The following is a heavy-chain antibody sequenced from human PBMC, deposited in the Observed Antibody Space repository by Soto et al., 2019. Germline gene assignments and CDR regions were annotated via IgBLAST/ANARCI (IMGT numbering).Heavy chain of an antibody. V-gene: IGHV4-39*01. D-gene: IGHD4-17*01. CDR1: GGSISSSSYY. CDR3: ARWKMTTVTTGWFDP. J-gene: IGHJ5*02. CDR2: IYYSGST. Sequence: PSETLSLTCTVSGGSISSSSYYWCWIRQPPGKGLEWIGSIYYSGSTYDNPSLKSRVTISVDTAKNQVSLKLSSVTAADTAVYYCARWKMTTVTTGWFDPCGQGTVVTVSS.